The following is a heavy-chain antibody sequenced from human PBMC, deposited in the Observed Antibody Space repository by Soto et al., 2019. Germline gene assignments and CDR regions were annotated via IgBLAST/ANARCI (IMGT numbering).Heavy chain of an antibody. J-gene: IGHJ4*02. CDR2: IFPGDSDT. CDR1: GYSFTNYW. D-gene: IGHD2-8*01. V-gene: IGHV5-51*01. Sequence: GESLKISCKGSGYSFTNYWIGWVRQMPGKGLEWMGIIFPGDSDTRYSPSFQGQVTVSADKSISTAYLQWRSLKASDTAMYYCARLHSFVQGYYFDYWGQGTLVTVSS. CDR3: ARLHSFVQGYYFDY.